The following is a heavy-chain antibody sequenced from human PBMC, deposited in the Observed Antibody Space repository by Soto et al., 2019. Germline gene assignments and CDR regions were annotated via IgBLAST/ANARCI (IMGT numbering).Heavy chain of an antibody. V-gene: IGHV3-23*01. CDR3: AKELPTIVVVPAALFDY. Sequence: GSLRLSCAASGFTFSSYAMSWVRQAPGKGLEWVSAISGSGGSTYYADSVKGRFTISRDNSKNTLYLQMNSLRAEDTAVYYCAKELPTIVVVPAALFDYWGQGTLVTVSS. CDR2: ISGSGGST. J-gene: IGHJ4*02. D-gene: IGHD2-2*01. CDR1: GFTFSSYA.